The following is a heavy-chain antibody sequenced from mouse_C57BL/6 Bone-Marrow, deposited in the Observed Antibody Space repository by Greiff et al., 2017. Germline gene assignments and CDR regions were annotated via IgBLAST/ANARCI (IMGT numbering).Heavy chain of an antibody. CDR2: IDPANGNT. J-gene: IGHJ2*01. Sequence: VKLVESVAELVRPGASVKLSCTASGFNIKNTYMHWVKQRPEQGLEWIGRIDPANGNTKYAPKFQGKATITADTSSNTAYLQLSSLTSEDTAIYYCARTFTVVATFDYWGQGTTLTVSS. D-gene: IGHD1-1*01. CDR3: ARTFTVVATFDY. CDR1: GFNIKNTY. V-gene: IGHV14-3*01.